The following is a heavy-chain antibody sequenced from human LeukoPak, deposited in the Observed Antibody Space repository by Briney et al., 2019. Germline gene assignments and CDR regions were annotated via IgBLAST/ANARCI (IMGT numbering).Heavy chain of an antibody. CDR3: ARDRMVDTAMAVDWYFDL. D-gene: IGHD5-18*01. Sequence: AETLSLTCTVSGVSISSSSYYWGWIRQPRGKVLQWIGYIYYSGLTNYNPSLKGRVTISVDTSKNQFSLKLSSVTAADTAVYYCARDRMVDTAMAVDWYFDLWGRGTLVTVSS. CDR1: GVSISSSSYY. V-gene: IGHV4-61*01. J-gene: IGHJ2*01. CDR2: IYYSGLT.